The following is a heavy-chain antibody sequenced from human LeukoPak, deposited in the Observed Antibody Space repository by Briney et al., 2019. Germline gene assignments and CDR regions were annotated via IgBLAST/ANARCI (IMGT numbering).Heavy chain of an antibody. CDR2: ISGSGGST. CDR3: AKDRDYYGSGAAFDI. V-gene: IGHV3-23*01. J-gene: IGHJ3*02. CDR1: GFTFSSYA. D-gene: IGHD3-10*01. Sequence: PGGSLRLSCATSGFTFSSYAMSWVRQAPGKGLEWVSAISGSGGSTYYADSVKGRFTISRDNSKNTLYLQMNSLRAEDTAVYYCAKDRDYYGSGAAFDIWGQGTMVTVSS.